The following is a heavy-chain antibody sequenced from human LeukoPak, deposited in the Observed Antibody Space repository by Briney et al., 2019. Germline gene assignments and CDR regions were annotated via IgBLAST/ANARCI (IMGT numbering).Heavy chain of an antibody. J-gene: IGHJ4*02. CDR1: GYTFTSYG. D-gene: IGHD3-10*01. V-gene: IGHV1-18*01. CDR3: ARNDYGSGSYYNEGGY. Sequence: ASVKDSCKDSGYTFTSYGISWVRQAPGQGLEWMGWISAYNGNTNYAQKLQGRVTMTTDTSTSTAYMELRSLRSDDTAVYYCARNDYGSGSYYNEGGYWGQGTLVTVSS. CDR2: ISAYNGNT.